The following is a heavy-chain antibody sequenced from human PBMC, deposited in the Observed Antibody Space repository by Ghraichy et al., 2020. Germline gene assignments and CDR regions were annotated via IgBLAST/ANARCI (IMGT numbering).Heavy chain of an antibody. V-gene: IGHV4-39*01. Sequence: SETLSLTCTVSGGSISSSSYYWGWIRQPPGKGLEWIGSIYYSGSTYYNPSLKSRVTISVDTSKNQFSLKLSSVIAADTAVYYCARHGGDYPFDYWGQGTLVTVSS. CDR2: IYYSGST. D-gene: IGHD4-17*01. CDR1: GGSISSSSYY. CDR3: ARHGGDYPFDY. J-gene: IGHJ4*02.